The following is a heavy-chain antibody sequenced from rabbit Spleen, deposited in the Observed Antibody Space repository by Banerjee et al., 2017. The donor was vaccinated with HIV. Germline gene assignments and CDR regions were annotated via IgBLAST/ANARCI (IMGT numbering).Heavy chain of an antibody. Sequence: QSLEESGGDLVKPGASLTLTCMSSGVSFSVSSYMCWVRQAPGKGLEWIACIESGSSGFTYFASWAKGRFTISKTSSTTVTLQMTSLTAADTATYFCARDTSSSFSSYGMDLWGQGTLVTVS. J-gene: IGHJ6*01. CDR3: ARDTSSSFSSYGMDL. D-gene: IGHD1-1*01. CDR2: IESGSSGFT. V-gene: IGHV1S40*01. CDR1: GVSFSVSSY.